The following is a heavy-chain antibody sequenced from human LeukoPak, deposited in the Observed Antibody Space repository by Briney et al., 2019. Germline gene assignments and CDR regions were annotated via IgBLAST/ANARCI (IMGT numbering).Heavy chain of an antibody. J-gene: IGHJ4*02. CDR3: AKAYSPSPKMFNSGGSGSWGYFDY. CDR2: ISGSGGST. Sequence: PGGSLRLSCAASGFTFSSYAMSWVRQAPGKGLEWVSAISGSGGSTYYADSVKGRFTISRDNSKNTLYLQMNSLRAEDTAVYYCAKAYSPSPKMFNSGGSGSWGYFDYWGQGTLVTVSS. V-gene: IGHV3-23*01. D-gene: IGHD3-10*01. CDR1: GFTFSSYA.